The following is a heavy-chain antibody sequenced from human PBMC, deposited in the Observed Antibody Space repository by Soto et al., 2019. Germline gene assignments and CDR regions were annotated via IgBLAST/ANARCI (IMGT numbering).Heavy chain of an antibody. J-gene: IGHJ5*02. D-gene: IGHD2-15*01. CDR3: ARVISAHCTGGTCSREPWFDT. V-gene: IGHV4-4*07. CDR2: IYTSGST. Sequence: TLSLTCTVSGGSISSYYWSWIRQPAGKGLEWIGRIYTSGSTNYNPSLKSRVTMSVDTSKNQFSLKLSSVTAADTAVYYCARVISAHCTGGTCSREPWFDTWGQGTLVTVSS. CDR1: GGSISSYY.